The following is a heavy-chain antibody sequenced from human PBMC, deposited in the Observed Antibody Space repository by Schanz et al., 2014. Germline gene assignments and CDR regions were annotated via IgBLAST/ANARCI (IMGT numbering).Heavy chain of an antibody. CDR3: ARVHIASYHYNSPGAFDI. Sequence: QVQLVQSGPEVKKPGASVKVSCKASGYIFGSHGMTWVRQAPGQGPELMGWINAHTGNTQYAQKFQGRVNMTRDTVTTTVHVEVTRLRTDDTAIYYCARVHIASYHYNSPGAFDIWGQGTRVTVSS. CDR1: GYIFGSHG. V-gene: IGHV1-18*01. CDR2: INAHTGNT. D-gene: IGHD3-10*01. J-gene: IGHJ3*02.